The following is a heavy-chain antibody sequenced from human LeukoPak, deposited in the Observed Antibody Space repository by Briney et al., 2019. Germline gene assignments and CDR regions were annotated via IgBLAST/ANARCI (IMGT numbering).Heavy chain of an antibody. CDR3: AKSPDFWIGYNFDY. Sequence: GGSLRLSCAASGFTFSSYGMHWVRQAPGKGLEWVAVISYDGSNKHYADSVKGRITISRDNSKNTLYLQMNSLRAEDTAVYFCAKSPDFWIGYNFDYWGQGTLVTVSS. J-gene: IGHJ4*02. CDR2: ISYDGSNK. V-gene: IGHV3-30*18. D-gene: IGHD3-3*01. CDR1: GFTFSSYG.